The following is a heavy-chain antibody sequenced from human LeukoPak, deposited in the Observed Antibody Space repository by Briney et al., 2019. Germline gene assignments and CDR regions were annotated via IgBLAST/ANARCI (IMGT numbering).Heavy chain of an antibody. CDR3: ARDRGYCSGGSCGGDAFDI. CDR1: GGSISSGGYY. CDR2: IHYSGST. V-gene: IGHV4-39*07. D-gene: IGHD2-15*01. J-gene: IGHJ3*02. Sequence: SETLSLTCTVSGGSISSGGYYWGWIRQPPGKGLEWIGSIHYSGSTYYNPSLKSRVTISVDTSKNQFSLKLSSVTAADTAVYYCARDRGYCSGGSCGGDAFDIWGQGTMVTVSS.